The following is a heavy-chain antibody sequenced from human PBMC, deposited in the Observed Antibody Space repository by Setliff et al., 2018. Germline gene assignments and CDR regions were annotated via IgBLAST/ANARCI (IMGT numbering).Heavy chain of an antibody. CDR2: INHAGRT. J-gene: IGHJ4*02. CDR1: GGSFSGYV. D-gene: IGHD3-10*01. CDR3: VRGLQAGSWEPYYFDS. Sequence: SETLSLTCAVYGGSFSGYVWTFIRQSPGKGLEWIGEINHAGRTNCNPSLGSRVSILVDTSKNQFSLKLTSATVADTAVYYCVRGLQAGSWEPYYFDSWGRGTLVTVSS. V-gene: IGHV4-34*01.